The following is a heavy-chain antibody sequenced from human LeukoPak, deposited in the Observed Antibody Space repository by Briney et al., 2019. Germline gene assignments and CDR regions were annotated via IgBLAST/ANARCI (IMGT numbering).Heavy chain of an antibody. Sequence: GGSLRLSCAASGFTLSTYWMSWVRQAPGKGLEWVANIKQDGSEKYYVDSVKGRFTISRDNAKNSLYLQMNSLRAEDTAVYYCAKMGVAYYFDYWGQGTLVTVSS. J-gene: IGHJ4*02. CDR3: AKMGVAYYFDY. CDR1: GFTLSTYW. D-gene: IGHD3-3*01. V-gene: IGHV3-7*03. CDR2: IKQDGSEK.